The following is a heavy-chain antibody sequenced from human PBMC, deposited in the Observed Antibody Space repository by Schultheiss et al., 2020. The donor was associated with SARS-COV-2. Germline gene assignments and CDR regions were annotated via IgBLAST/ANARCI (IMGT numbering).Heavy chain of an antibody. CDR3: AKDAPYDFWSGYLNWFDP. D-gene: IGHD3-3*01. J-gene: IGHJ5*02. V-gene: IGHV3-7*03. CDR2: IKQDGSEK. Sequence: GGSLRLSCAASGFTFSSYAMSWVRQAPGKGLEWVANIKQDGSEKYYVDSVKGRFTISRDNAKNSLYLQMNSLRAEDTAVYYCAKDAPYDFWSGYLNWFDPWGQGTLVTVSS. CDR1: GFTFSSYA.